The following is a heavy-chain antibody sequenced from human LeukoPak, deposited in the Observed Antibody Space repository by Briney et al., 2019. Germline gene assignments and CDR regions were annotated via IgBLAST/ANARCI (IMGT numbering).Heavy chain of an antibody. D-gene: IGHD1-26*01. CDR2: ISYDGSNK. J-gene: IGHJ4*02. Sequence: GGSLRLSCAASGFTFSSYAMHWVRQAPGKGLEWVAVISYDGSNKYYANSVEGRFTISRDNSKNTLYLQMNSLRAEDTAVYYCAREGSGSYLDYWGQGTLVTVSS. CDR1: GFTFSSYA. CDR3: AREGSGSYLDY. V-gene: IGHV3-30*04.